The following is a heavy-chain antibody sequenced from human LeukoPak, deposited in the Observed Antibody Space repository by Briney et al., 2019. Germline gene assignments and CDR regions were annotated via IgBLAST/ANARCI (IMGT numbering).Heavy chain of an antibody. CDR1: GFTFRSYT. D-gene: IGHD3-9*01. V-gene: IGHV3-21*01. CDR2: TSSSTTYI. J-gene: IGHJ4*02. Sequence: GGSLRLSCAVSGFTFRSYTMNWVRQAPGKGLEWVSSTSSSTTYIYYADSVRGRFTISRDNARNSLYLQMNSLRAEDTAVYYCARALNYDILTGYCDYWGQGTLVTVSS. CDR3: ARALNYDILTGYCDY.